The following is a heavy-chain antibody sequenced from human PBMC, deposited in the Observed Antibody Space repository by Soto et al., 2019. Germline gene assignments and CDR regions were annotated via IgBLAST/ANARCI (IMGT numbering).Heavy chain of an antibody. Sequence: PGESLKISCKGSGYSFTSHWIGWVRQMPGKGLEWMGIIYPGDSDTRYSPSFQGQVTISADKSISTAYLQWSSLKASDTAMYYCARTTQYYYDSSGYYYSYGMDVWGQGTTVTVSS. CDR2: IYPGDSDT. CDR1: GYSFTSHW. CDR3: ARTTQYYYDSSGYYYSYGMDV. V-gene: IGHV5-51*01. J-gene: IGHJ6*02. D-gene: IGHD3-22*01.